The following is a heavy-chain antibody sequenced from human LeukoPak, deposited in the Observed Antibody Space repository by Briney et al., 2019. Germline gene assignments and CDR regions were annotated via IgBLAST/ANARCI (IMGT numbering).Heavy chain of an antibody. V-gene: IGHV3-43*01. CDR3: AKDAYSSSSGGIFK. CDR2: ITRDGGST. J-gene: IGHJ4*02. D-gene: IGHD6-6*01. Sequence: GESLKISCAASGFTFADYSMHWVRQAPGKGLEWVSLITRDGGSTYYADSVKGRFTTSRDYSKNSLYLQMNSLRTEDTAMYYCAKDAYSSSSGGIFKWGQGTRVTVSS. CDR1: GFTFADYS.